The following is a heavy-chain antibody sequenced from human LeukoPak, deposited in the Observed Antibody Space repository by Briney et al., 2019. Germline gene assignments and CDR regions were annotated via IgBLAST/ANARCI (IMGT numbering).Heavy chain of an antibody. CDR1: GFTFSSYA. CDR2: ISYDGSNK. J-gene: IGHJ4*02. V-gene: IGHV3-30*14. CDR3: ARDVRN. Sequence: GRSLRLSCAASGFTFSSYAMHWVRQAPGKGLEWVAVISYDGSNKYYADSVKGRFTISRDNSKNTLYLQMNSLRAEDTAVYYCARDVRNWGQGTLVTVSS.